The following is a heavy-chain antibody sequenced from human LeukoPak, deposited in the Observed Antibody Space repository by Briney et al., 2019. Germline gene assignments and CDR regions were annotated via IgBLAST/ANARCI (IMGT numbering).Heavy chain of an antibody. D-gene: IGHD5-18*01. CDR3: ASSDTAGTDYYYYMDV. CDR2: IIPIFGTA. CDR1: GGTFSSYA. J-gene: IGHJ6*03. V-gene: IGHV1-69*06. Sequence: PVKVSCKASGGTFSSYAISWVRQAPGQGLEWMGGIIPIFGTANYAQKFQGRVTITADKSTSTAYMELSSLRSEDTAVYYCASSDTAGTDYYYYMDVWGKGTTVTVSS.